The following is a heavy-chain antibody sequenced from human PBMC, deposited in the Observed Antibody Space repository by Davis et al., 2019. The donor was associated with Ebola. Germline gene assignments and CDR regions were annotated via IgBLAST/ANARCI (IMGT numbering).Heavy chain of an antibody. J-gene: IGHJ4*02. CDR1: GYTFSSYA. V-gene: IGHV3-30-3*01. CDR3: ARDAGGFVVVVAATEYFDY. CDR2: ISYDGSNK. D-gene: IGHD2-15*01. Sequence: SCKASGYTFSSYAMHWVRQAPGKGLEWVAVISYDGSNKYYADSVKGRFTISRDNSKNTLYLQMNSLRAEDTAVYYCARDAGGFVVVVAATEYFDYWGQGTLVTVSS.